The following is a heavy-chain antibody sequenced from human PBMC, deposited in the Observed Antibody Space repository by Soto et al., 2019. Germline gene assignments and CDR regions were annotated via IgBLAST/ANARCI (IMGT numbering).Heavy chain of an antibody. J-gene: IGHJ4*02. V-gene: IGHV3-13*01. Sequence: GGSLRLSCAASGFTFSTYDMHWVRQATGKGLEWVSGIGSAGDTYYPGSGKGRFTISGENAKNSLYLQMNSLRAGDTAVYYCAKDTEGDLPLPILDYWGQGTLVTVSS. CDR3: AKDTEGDLPLPILDY. CDR1: GFTFSTYD. D-gene: IGHD3-3*01. CDR2: IGSAGDT.